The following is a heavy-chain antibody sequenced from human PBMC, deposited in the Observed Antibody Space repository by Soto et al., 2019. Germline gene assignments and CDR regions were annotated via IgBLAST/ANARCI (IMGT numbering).Heavy chain of an antibody. CDR1: GYTVTSYG. V-gene: IGHV1-18*01. Sequence: ASVKVSCKASGYTVTSYGISWVRQAPGQGLEWMGWISPYNTNTHYAQKFQGRVTMTTDTSTSTVYMEVRSLRSDDTAVYYCARDRCSGTTCPFFDYWGQGTPVTVSS. D-gene: IGHD2-2*01. J-gene: IGHJ4*02. CDR3: ARDRCSGTTCPFFDY. CDR2: ISPYNTNT.